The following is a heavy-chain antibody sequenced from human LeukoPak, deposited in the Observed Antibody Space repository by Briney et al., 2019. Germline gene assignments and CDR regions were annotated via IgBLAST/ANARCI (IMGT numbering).Heavy chain of an antibody. Sequence: ASVKVSCKASGYTFTSYYMHWVRQAPGQGLEWMGIINPSGGSTSYAQKFQGRVTVTRDTSTSTVYMELSSLRSEDTAVYYCARIEVVTGEFDYWGQGTLVTVSS. CDR3: ARIEVVTGEFDY. CDR2: INPSGGST. CDR1: GYTFTSYY. D-gene: IGHD2-21*02. V-gene: IGHV1-46*01. J-gene: IGHJ4*02.